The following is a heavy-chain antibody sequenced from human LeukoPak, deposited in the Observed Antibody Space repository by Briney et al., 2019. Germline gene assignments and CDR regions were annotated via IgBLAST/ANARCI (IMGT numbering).Heavy chain of an antibody. CDR2: IRHDGSDK. CDR3: ARRITIAAAGWGYGMDV. Sequence: PGGSLRLSCAASGFTFNNHWMSWVRQAPGKGLEWVANIRHDGSDKKYVDSVKGRFTISGDNAENLLFLQMNSLRAEDTAVYYCARRITIAAAGWGYGMDVWGQGTTVTVSS. V-gene: IGHV3-7*03. D-gene: IGHD6-13*01. CDR1: GFTFNNHW. J-gene: IGHJ6*02.